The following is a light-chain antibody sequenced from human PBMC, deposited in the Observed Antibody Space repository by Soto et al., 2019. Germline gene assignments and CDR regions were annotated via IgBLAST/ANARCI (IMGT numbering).Light chain of an antibody. CDR3: QQYNNWPRT. J-gene: IGKJ1*01. V-gene: IGKV3-15*01. CDR2: GAS. Sequence: EIVMTQSPATLSVSPGERATLSCRASQSVSSDLAWYHHKPGQAPRLLIYGASTRATGIPARFSGSGSGTEFTLTINSLQSEDFAVYYGQQYNNWPRTFGQGTKVEIK. CDR1: QSVSSD.